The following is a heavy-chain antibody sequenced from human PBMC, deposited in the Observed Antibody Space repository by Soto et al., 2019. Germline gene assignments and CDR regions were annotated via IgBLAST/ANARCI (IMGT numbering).Heavy chain of an antibody. V-gene: IGHV1-2*04. CDR3: ARLYGDYDPYFDY. D-gene: IGHD4-17*01. J-gene: IGHJ4*02. CDR1: GYTFTGYY. Sequence: ASVKVSSKASGYTFTGYYMHWVRQAPGQGLEWMGWINPNSGGTNYAQKFQGWVTMTRDTSISTAYMELSRLRSDDTAVYYCARLYGDYDPYFDYWGQGTLVTVSS. CDR2: INPNSGGT.